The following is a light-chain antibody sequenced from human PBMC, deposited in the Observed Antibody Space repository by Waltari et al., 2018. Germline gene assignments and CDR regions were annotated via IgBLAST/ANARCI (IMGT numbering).Light chain of an antibody. J-gene: IGLJ2*01. V-gene: IGLV3-25*03. CDR2: QDS. Sequence: SNELTQPPSVSVSPGQTARITCSGDTLAKPHAYWYQQKTGQAPMLVIYQDSERSSGIPERFSGSSSGTTVTLIISGVQTEDEADYYCQSVDNSGSLFGGGTKLTVL. CDR3: QSVDNSGSL. CDR1: TLAKPH.